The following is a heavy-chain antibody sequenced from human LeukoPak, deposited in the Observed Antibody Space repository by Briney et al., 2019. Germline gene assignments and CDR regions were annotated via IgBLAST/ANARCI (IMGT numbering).Heavy chain of an antibody. CDR3: ARVPRPYMVPGFDY. Sequence: GGSLRLSCAASGFTVSSNYMSWVRQAPGKGLEWVSVIYSGGSTYYADSVKGRFAISRDNSKNTLYLQMNSLRAEDTAVYYCARVPRPYMVPGFDYWGQGTLVTVSS. V-gene: IGHV3-66*01. CDR1: GFTVSSNY. D-gene: IGHD3-10*01. J-gene: IGHJ4*02. CDR2: IYSGGST.